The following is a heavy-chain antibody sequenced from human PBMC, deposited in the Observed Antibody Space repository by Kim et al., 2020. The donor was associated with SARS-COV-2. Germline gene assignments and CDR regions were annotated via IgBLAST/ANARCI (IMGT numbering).Heavy chain of an antibody. CDR3: ARVRVVVPAARNWFDP. CDR2: IYYSGST. D-gene: IGHD2-2*01. J-gene: IGHJ5*02. CDR1: GGSISSGGYY. Sequence: SETLSLTCTVSGGSISSGGYYWSWIRQHPGKGLEWIGYIYYSGSTYYNPSLKSRVTISVDTSKNQFSLKLSSVTAADTAVYYCARVRVVVPAARNWFDPWAREPWSPSPQ. V-gene: IGHV4-31*03.